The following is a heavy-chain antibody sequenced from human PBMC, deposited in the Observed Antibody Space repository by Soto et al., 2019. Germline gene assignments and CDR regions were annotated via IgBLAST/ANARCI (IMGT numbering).Heavy chain of an antibody. CDR1: GGSISSYY. CDR2: IYYSGST. D-gene: IGHD3-3*01. V-gene: IGHV4-59*01. Sequence: PSEALSLTCTVSGGSISSYYWSWIRQPPGKGLEWIGYIYYSGSTNYNPSLKSRVTISVDTSRNQFSLKLSSVTAADTAAYYCARTRIFGVAGFDYWGQGTLVTVSS. CDR3: ARTRIFGVAGFDY. J-gene: IGHJ4*02.